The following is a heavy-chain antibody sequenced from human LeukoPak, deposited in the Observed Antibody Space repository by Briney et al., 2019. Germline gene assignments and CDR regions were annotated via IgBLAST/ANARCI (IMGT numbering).Heavy chain of an antibody. D-gene: IGHD3-9*01. CDR3: ARVSYDILSGYYTFFDY. CDR1: GGSISSYY. V-gene: IGHV4-4*07. CDR2: IYTTGST. Sequence: SETLSLTGTVSGGSISSYYWSWIRQPAGKGLEWIGRIYTTGSTNYNPSLKSRATMSVDTSKNQFSLKLSSVTAADTAVYYCARVSYDILSGYYTFFDYWGQGTLVTVSS. J-gene: IGHJ4*02.